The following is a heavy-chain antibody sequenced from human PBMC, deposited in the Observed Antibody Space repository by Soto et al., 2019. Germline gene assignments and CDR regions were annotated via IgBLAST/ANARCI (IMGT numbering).Heavy chain of an antibody. V-gene: IGHV4-59*01. Sequence: QVQLLASGPGLVKPSETLSLTCTVSGNSISDYYWSWIRQPPGKGLEWIGYIFHNGNTNYNPSLKRRVPMSVDPSKNQFSLRLSSVTAADTALYYGARDVGGTVTLEAAFDFGGQGTMVTVS. CDR2: IFHNGNT. CDR3: ARDVGGTVTLEAAFDF. CDR1: GNSISDYY. D-gene: IGHD4-17*01. J-gene: IGHJ3*01.